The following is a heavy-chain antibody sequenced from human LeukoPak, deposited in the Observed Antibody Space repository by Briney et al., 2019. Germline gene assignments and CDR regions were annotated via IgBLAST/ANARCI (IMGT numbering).Heavy chain of an antibody. CDR3: ASRTSGRYSDY. V-gene: IGHV1-2*06. CDR2: INPNSGGT. J-gene: IGHJ4*02. D-gene: IGHD1-14*01. Sequence: ASVKVSCKASGYTFTGYYMHWVRQAPVQVLEWMGRINPNSGGTNYAQKFQGRVTMTRHTYISTAYMELRRLRSEDTAVYYCASRTSGRYSDYWGQGTLVTVSS. CDR1: GYTFTGYY.